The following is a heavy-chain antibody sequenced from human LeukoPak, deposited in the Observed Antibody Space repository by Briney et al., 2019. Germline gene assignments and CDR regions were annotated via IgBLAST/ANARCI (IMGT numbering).Heavy chain of an antibody. J-gene: IGHJ1*01. D-gene: IGHD6-13*01. Sequence: PSETLSLTCAVYGGSFSGYYWSWIRQPPGKGLEWMGEINHSGSTNYNPSLKSRVTISVDTSKNQFSLKLSSVTAADTAVYYCARGSIVAAAGTLQHWGQGTLVTVSS. CDR1: GGSFSGYY. CDR2: INHSGST. V-gene: IGHV4-34*01. CDR3: ARGSIVAAAGTLQH.